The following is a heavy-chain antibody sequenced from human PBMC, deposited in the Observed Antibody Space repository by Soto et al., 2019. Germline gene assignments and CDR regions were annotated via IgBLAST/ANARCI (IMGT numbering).Heavy chain of an antibody. CDR2: IRSKASGGTV. Sequence: EVQLVESGGDLVQPGRSLRLSCTTSGFTFADYAVSWLRQAPGKGLEWVSFIRSKASGGTVEYAASVKGRFTRSKDDSKSIAYLQMNSLKPEDTAVYYCTRDLLGVRPFDIWGQGTMVTVSS. CDR3: TRDLLGVRPFDI. J-gene: IGHJ3*02. CDR1: GFTFADYA. V-gene: IGHV3-49*03. D-gene: IGHD3-16*01.